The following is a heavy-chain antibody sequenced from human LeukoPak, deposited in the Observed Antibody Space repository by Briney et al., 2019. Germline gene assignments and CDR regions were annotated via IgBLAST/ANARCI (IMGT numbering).Heavy chain of an antibody. CDR1: GFTFSIYA. CDR2: ISDSGGGT. J-gene: IGHJ4*02. V-gene: IGHV3-23*01. Sequence: GGSLRLSCAASGFTFSIYAMTWVRQAPGKGLEWVSAISDSGGGTYYADSVKGRFTISRDNSKNTLDLQMNSLRAEDTAVYYCAKDSLTPNSGYDYWGQGTLVTVSS. CDR3: AKDSLTPNSGYDY. D-gene: IGHD5-12*01.